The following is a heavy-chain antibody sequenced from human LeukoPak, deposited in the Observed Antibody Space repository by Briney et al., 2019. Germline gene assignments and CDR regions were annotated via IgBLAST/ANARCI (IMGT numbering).Heavy chain of an antibody. D-gene: IGHD2/OR15-2a*01. J-gene: IGHJ4*02. V-gene: IGHV1-46*01. Sequence: SSVKVSCKASGYTFTSYYMHWVRQAPGQGLEWMGIINPSGGSTSYTQKFQGRVTMTRDTSTTTVYMELSSLRSQDTAVYYCARHKEVGDYYYFDYWGQGTLVTVSS. CDR2: INPSGGST. CDR3: ARHKEVGDYYYFDY. CDR1: GYTFTSYY.